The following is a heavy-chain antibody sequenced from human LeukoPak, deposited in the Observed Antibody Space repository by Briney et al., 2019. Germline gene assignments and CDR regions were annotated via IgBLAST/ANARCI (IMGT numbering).Heavy chain of an antibody. J-gene: IGHJ4*02. CDR3: GKGNPFYDY. CDR1: GGSISSNNYY. V-gene: IGHV4-39*07. Sequence: SETLSLTCTVSGGSISSNNYYWGWIRQPPGKGLEWIGNIYTSGSTYYSPSLKSRVIISLDTSENQFSLTLSSVTAADTAVYYCGKGNPFYDYWGQGTLVTVSS. D-gene: IGHD5/OR15-5a*01. CDR2: IYTSGST.